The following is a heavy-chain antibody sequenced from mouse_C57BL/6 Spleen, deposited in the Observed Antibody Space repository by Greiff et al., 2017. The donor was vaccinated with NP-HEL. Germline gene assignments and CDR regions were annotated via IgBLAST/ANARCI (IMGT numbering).Heavy chain of an antibody. CDR3: ARRDYYSSLCDY. J-gene: IGHJ2*01. Sequence: VKLQQPGAELVMPGASVKLSCKASGYTFTSYWMHWVKQRPGQGLEWIGEIDPSDSYTNYNQKFKGKSTLTVDKSSSTAYMQLSSLTSEDSAVYYCARRDYYSSLCDYWGQGTTLTVSS. CDR2: IDPSDSYT. CDR1: GYTFTSYW. D-gene: IGHD2-5*01. V-gene: IGHV1-69*01.